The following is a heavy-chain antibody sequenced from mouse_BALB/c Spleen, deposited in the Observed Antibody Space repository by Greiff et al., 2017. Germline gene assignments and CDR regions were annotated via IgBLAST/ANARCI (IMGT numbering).Heavy chain of an antibody. D-gene: IGHD1-2*01. CDR1: GFTFSSFG. CDR2: ISSGSSTI. V-gene: IGHV5-17*02. J-gene: IGHJ4*01. CDR3: ARRIITTATSDYAMDY. Sequence: EVKLMESGGGLVQPGGSRKLSCAASGFTFSSFGMHWVRQAPEKGLEWVAYISSGSSTIYYADTVKGRFTISRDNPKNTLFLQMTSLRSEDTAMYYCARRIITTATSDYAMDYWGQGTSVTVSS.